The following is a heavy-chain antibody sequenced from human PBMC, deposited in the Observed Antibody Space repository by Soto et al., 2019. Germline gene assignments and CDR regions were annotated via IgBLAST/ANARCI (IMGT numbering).Heavy chain of an antibody. J-gene: IGHJ1*01. D-gene: IGHD3-10*01. V-gene: IGHV3-30*03. CDR3: ARDSGWPVLSVDT. CDR2: SSYDGRET. Sequence: GGSLRLSCAASDFDFSSYGIHWVRQAPGKGLEWVAASSYDGRETFYADSAKGRFTVSKEMSKNTAFLQMNALRHEDTAVYFCARDSGWPVLSVDTWGHGTPETVCS. CDR1: DFDFSSYG.